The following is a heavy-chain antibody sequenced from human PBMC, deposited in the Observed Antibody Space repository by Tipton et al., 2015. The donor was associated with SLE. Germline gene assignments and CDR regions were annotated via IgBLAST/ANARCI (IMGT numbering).Heavy chain of an antibody. CDR3: ARGGEVVPAAVDY. J-gene: IGHJ4*02. CDR1: GGSFSGYY. V-gene: IGHV4-34*01. Sequence: TLSLTCAVYGGSFSGYYWSWIRQPPGKGLEWIGEINHSGSTNYNPSLKSRVTISVDTSKNQFSLKLSSVTAADTAVYYCARGGEVVPAAVDYWGQGTLVTVSS. CDR2: INHSGST. D-gene: IGHD2-2*01.